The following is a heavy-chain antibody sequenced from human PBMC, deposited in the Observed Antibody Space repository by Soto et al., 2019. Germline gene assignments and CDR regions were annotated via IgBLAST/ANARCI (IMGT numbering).Heavy chain of an antibody. CDR2: ISYSGTI. J-gene: IGHJ5*02. CDR1: GASISSGDYY. CDR3: VRALGSRFMEWPRCDP. D-gene: IGHD3-3*01. V-gene: IGHV4-30-4*01. Sequence: SETLSLTCIVSGASISSGDYYWSWVRQPPGKGLEWIGHISYSGTIDYSPSLKSRVTISLDTSKNQFSLNLNSVTAADTAVYYCVRALGSRFMEWPRCDPWGQGTIVTVSS.